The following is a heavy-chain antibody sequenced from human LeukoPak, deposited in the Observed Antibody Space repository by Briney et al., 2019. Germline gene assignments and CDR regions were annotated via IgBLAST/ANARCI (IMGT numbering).Heavy chain of an antibody. CDR1: GYTFTSYD. Sequence: ASVRVTCKASGYTFTSYDIDWVRQATGQGLEWMGWMNPNIGNTGYAQKFQGRVTMTRNTSISTAYMELSSLRSEDTAVYYCVRVVAYYDFWSGYLPPYYYYYYYGMDVWGQGTTVTVSS. D-gene: IGHD3-3*01. J-gene: IGHJ6*02. CDR2: MNPNIGNT. CDR3: VRVVAYYDFWSGYLPPYYYYYYYGMDV. V-gene: IGHV1-8*01.